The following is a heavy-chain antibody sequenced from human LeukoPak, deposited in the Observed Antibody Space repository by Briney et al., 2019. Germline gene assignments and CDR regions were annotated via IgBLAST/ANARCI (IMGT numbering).Heavy chain of an antibody. CDR2: ISSSGSTI. V-gene: IGHV3-11*01. D-gene: IGHD6-13*01. Sequence: PGGSLRLSCAASGFTFSGSAMHWIRQAPGKGLEWVSYISSSGSTIYYADSVKGRFTISRDNAKNSLYLQMNSLRAEDTAVYYCAKDIVAAGLFFDYWGQGTLVTVSS. J-gene: IGHJ4*02. CDR1: GFTFSGSA. CDR3: AKDIVAAGLFFDY.